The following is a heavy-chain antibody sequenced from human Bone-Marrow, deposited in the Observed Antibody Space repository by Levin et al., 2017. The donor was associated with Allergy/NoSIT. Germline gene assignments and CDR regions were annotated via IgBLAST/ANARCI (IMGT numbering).Heavy chain of an antibody. J-gene: IGHJ4*02. D-gene: IGHD5-12*01. CDR1: GFTFSSYA. CDR3: AKGHSGYDFDY. Sequence: GGSLRLSCAASGFTFSSYAMSWVRQAPGKGLEWVSGIGGGGSSTYYADSVKGRFTISRDNSKDTLYLQMNSLRAEDTAVYYCAKGHSGYDFDYWGQGTLVTVSS. CDR2: IGGGGSST. V-gene: IGHV3-23*01.